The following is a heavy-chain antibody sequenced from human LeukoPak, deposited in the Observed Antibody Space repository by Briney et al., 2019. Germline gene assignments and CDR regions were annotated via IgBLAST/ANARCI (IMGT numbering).Heavy chain of an antibody. Sequence: GESLKISWEGSGYSFTSYWIGWVRQMPGKGLDWMGIIYPGDSATSYSPSFQGQVTISADKSISTAYLQWSSLKASDTAMYYCARAMTMVRYFDFWGQGTLVTVSS. CDR1: GYSFTSYW. D-gene: IGHD3-10*01. CDR3: ARAMTMVRYFDF. CDR2: IYPGDSAT. V-gene: IGHV5-51*01. J-gene: IGHJ4*02.